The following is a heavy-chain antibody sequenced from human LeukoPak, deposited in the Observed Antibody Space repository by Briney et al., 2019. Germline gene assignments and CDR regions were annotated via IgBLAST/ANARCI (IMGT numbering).Heavy chain of an antibody. Sequence: GGSLRLSCAASGFNFSDHYMSWLRQAPGKGLEWLAYISSSDYSRYYADSVKGRFTISRDNTKNSLFLQMNSLRDGDTAVYYCARGNRRFDPWGQGTLVTVSS. CDR3: ARGNRRFDP. J-gene: IGHJ5*02. D-gene: IGHD1-14*01. CDR2: ISSSDYSR. CDR1: GFNFSDHY. V-gene: IGHV3-11*01.